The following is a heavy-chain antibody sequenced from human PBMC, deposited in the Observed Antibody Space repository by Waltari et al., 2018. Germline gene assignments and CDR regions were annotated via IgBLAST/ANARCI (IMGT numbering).Heavy chain of an antibody. D-gene: IGHD1-1*01. Sequence: EAQLLESGGGLIQPGGSLRLSGAASGLTFSSDDMSWVRQAPGKGLEWVSSIGTVNDRYYADSVRGRFTISRDNSKNTLYLQMSSLRAEDTAVYFCAKHWDYWGQGTLVTVSS. V-gene: IGHV3-23*01. J-gene: IGHJ4*02. CDR2: SIGTVNDR. CDR1: GLTFSSDD. CDR3: AKHWDY.